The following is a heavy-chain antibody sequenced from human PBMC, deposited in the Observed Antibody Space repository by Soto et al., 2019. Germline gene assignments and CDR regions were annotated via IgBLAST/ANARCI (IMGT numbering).Heavy chain of an antibody. CDR3: ANDPRYCSSTSCYFPSFAPAYYYYYYMDA. CDR1: GFTFSSYG. V-gene: IGHV3-30*18. D-gene: IGHD2-2*01. J-gene: IGHJ6*03. CDR2: ISYDGSNK. Sequence: QVQLVESGGGVVQPGRSLRLSCAASGFTFSSYGMHWVRQAPGKGLEWVAVISYDGSNKYYADSVKGRFTISRDNSKNTLYLQMNSLRAEDTAVYYCANDPRYCSSTSCYFPSFAPAYYYYYYMDAWGKGTTVTVSS.